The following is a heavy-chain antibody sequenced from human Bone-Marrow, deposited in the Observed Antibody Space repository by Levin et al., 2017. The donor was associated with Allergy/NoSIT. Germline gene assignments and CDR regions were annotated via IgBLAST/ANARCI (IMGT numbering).Heavy chain of an antibody. J-gene: IGHJ4*02. CDR3: ADYDTSAYHSPFDY. Sequence: GGSLRLSCAASGFIFSNYAMNWVRQAPGKGLEWVSQISGSGGNTHYADSAKGRFTFSRDNAKNTLILQMNSMRAEDAAVYYCADYDTSAYHSPFDYWGQGTLVTVSS. CDR2: ISGSGGNT. V-gene: IGHV3-23*01. D-gene: IGHD3-22*01. CDR1: GFIFSNYA.